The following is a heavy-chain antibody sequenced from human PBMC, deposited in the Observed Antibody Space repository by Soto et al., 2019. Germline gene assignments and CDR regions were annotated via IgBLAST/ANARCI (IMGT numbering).Heavy chain of an antibody. CDR2: INHSGST. Sequence: TLSLTCAVYGGSFSGYYWSWIRQPPGKGLEWIGEINHSGSTNYNPSLKSRVTISVDTSKNQFSLKLSSVTAADTAVYYCAREGPLAALFDYWGQGTLVTVSS. J-gene: IGHJ4*02. D-gene: IGHD2-15*01. CDR1: GGSFSGYY. CDR3: AREGPLAALFDY. V-gene: IGHV4-34*01.